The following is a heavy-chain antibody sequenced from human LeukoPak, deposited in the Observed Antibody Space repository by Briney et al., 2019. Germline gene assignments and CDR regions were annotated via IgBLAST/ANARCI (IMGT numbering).Heavy chain of an antibody. J-gene: IGHJ5*02. V-gene: IGHV1-2*06. CDR3: ARNYDPKEELDP. CDR1: GYTFTGYH. D-gene: IGHD3-3*01. Sequence: ASVKVSCKASGYTFTGYHMHWVRQAPGQGLEWMGRINPNSGDTNYAQKFQGRVTMTRDTSISTAYMELSRLRSDDTAVYYCARNYDPKEELDPWGQGTLVTVSS. CDR2: INPNSGDT.